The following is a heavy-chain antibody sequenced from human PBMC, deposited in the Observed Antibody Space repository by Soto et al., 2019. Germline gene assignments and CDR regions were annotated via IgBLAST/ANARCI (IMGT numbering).Heavy chain of an antibody. Sequence: SETLCLTCSVTGGSINNYYWSWVRQSAGKGLEWIGRVFTTGTTDYNPSLKGRVTISVDTSKNQFSLSLRSVTAADTAIYYCARDFNSIFDDFADMRWNFDPWGQGTLVTVSS. CDR1: GGSINNYY. D-gene: IGHD3-3*02. CDR3: ARDFNSIFDDFADMRWNFDP. CDR2: VFTTGTT. J-gene: IGHJ5*02. V-gene: IGHV4-4*07.